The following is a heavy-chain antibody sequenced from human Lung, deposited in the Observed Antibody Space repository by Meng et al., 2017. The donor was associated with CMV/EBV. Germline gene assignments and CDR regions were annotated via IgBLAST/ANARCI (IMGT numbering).Heavy chain of an antibody. CDR3: APTYYYDSSGYYPFDY. CDR2: ISSSSSYI. V-gene: IGHV3-21*01. J-gene: IGHJ4*02. Sequence: ESLKISCAASGFTFSSYSMNWVRQAPGKGLEWVSSISSSSSYISYADSVKGRFIISRDNAKNSLYLQMNSLRAEDTAVYYCAPTYYYDSSGYYPFDYWGQGTLVTVSS. CDR1: GFTFSSYS. D-gene: IGHD3-22*01.